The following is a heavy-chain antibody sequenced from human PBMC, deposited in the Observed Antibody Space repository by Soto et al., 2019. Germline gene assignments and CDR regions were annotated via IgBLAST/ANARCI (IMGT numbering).Heavy chain of an antibody. Sequence: GGSLRLSCAASGFTFSSYAMHWVRQAPGKGLEWVAVISYDGSNKYYADSVKGRFTISRDNSKNTLYLQMNSLRAEDTAVYYCARAFGYSGYDLKVYYYYGMDVWGQGTTVTVSS. CDR1: GFTFSSYA. CDR2: ISYDGSNK. V-gene: IGHV3-30-3*01. J-gene: IGHJ6*02. D-gene: IGHD5-12*01. CDR3: ARAFGYSGYDLKVYYYYGMDV.